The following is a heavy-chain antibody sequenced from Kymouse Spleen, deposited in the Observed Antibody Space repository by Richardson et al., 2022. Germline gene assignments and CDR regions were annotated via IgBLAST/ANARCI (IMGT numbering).Heavy chain of an antibody. CDR1: GFTFDDYA. V-gene: IGHV3-9*01. CDR3: AKDRRVAARLYYYYYYGMDV. D-gene: IGHD6-6*01. CDR2: ISWNSGSI. Sequence: EVQLVESGGGLVQPGRSLRLSCAASGFTFDDYAMHWVRQAPGKGLEWVSGISWNSGSIGYADSVKGRFTISRDNAKNSLYLQMNSLRAEDTALYYCAKDRRVAARLYYYYYYGMDVWGQGTTVTVSS. J-gene: IGHJ6*02.